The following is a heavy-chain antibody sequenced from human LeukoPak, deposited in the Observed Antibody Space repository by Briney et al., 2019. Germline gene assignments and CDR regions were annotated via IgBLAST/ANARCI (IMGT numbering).Heavy chain of an antibody. D-gene: IGHD1-26*01. J-gene: IGHJ4*02. CDR3: ARGGGGIVGATVYFDY. CDR1: GGTFSSYG. CDR2: IIPIFGRT. Sequence: ASVKVSCKASGGTFSSYGFIWVRQAPGQGLEWMGGIIPIFGRTNYAQKFQGRVTITADESTSTAYMELSSLRSEDTAVYYCARGGGGIVGATVYFDYWGQGTLVTVSS. V-gene: IGHV1-69*13.